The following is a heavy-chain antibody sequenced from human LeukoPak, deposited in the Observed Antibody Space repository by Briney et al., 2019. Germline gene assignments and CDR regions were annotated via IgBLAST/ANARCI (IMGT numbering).Heavy chain of an antibody. CDR3: ARDNSVRDEAWWFNP. D-gene: IGHD5-24*01. J-gene: IGHJ5*02. CDR2: ISPSGGST. V-gene: IGHV1-46*01. Sequence: ASVKVSCKVSGYTLTELSMHWVRQAPGQGPEWMGVISPSGGSTIYAQKFKGRVTLTRDMSTSTDYLELSSLRSEDTAVYYCARDNSVRDEAWWFNPWGQGTLVTVSS. CDR1: GYTLTELS.